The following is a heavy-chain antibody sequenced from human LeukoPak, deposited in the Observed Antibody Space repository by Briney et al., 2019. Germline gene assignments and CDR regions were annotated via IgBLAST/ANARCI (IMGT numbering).Heavy chain of an antibody. CDR3: ARHRITMVRGVIIPYHYYYMDV. CDR2: IYPGDSDT. J-gene: IGHJ6*03. V-gene: IGHV5-51*01. CDR1: GYSFTSYW. D-gene: IGHD3-10*01. Sequence: GESLKISCKGSGYSFTSYWIGWVRQMPGKGLEWMGIIYPGDSDTRYSPSFQGQVTISADKSISTAYLQWSSLKASDTAMYYCARHRITMVRGVIIPYHYYYMDVWGKGTTVTVSS.